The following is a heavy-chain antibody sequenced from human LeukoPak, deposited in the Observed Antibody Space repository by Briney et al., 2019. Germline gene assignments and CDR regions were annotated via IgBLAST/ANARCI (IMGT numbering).Heavy chain of an antibody. V-gene: IGHV4-59*01. CDR2: IYSSGST. CDR3: ARGWWELSYFDY. CDR1: GGSFNNYY. D-gene: IGHD4-23*01. J-gene: IGHJ4*01. Sequence: PSETLSLTCTVSGGSFNNYYWSWIRQPPGMGLEWIGSIYSSGSTNYNSSLKSRVTILVDTSKNQFTLKLSSVTAADTAVYYCARGWWELSYFDYWGHGTLVTVSS.